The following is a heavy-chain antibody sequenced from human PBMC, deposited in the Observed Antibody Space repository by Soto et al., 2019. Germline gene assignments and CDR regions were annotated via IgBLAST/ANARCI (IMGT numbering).Heavy chain of an antibody. J-gene: IGHJ5*02. D-gene: IGHD3-10*01. CDR3: ARWFGEFPIDP. V-gene: IGHV4-34*01. CDR1: GGSFSSYY. CDR2: INHSGST. Sequence: SSGTLSLTCAVYGGSFSSYYWSWIRQPPGKGLEWIGEINHSGSTNYNPSLKSRVTISVETYKNKFSLKLSILRSEDTAVYYCARWFGEFPIDPWGQGILVTVSS.